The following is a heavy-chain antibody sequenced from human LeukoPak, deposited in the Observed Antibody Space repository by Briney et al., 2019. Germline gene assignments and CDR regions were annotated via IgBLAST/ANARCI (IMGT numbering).Heavy chain of an antibody. J-gene: IGHJ5*02. CDR3: ARNPYETGHFDP. CDR2: MSPNSGYT. Sequence: ASVKVSCKASGYTFTNYDINWVRQASGQGLEWMGWMSPNSGYTGYSQKFQGRVSITRDTSIGTACLELSSLRSDDTAVYYCARNPYETGHFDPWGQGTLVTVPS. D-gene: IGHD3-3*01. CDR1: GYTFTNYD. V-gene: IGHV1-8*03.